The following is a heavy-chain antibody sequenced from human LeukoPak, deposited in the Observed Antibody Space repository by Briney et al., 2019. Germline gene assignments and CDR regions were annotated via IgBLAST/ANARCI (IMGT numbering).Heavy chain of an antibody. J-gene: IGHJ4*02. CDR2: INHSGST. V-gene: IGHV4-34*01. CDR1: GGSFSGYY. CDR3: ARGTSIRFGAFDY. Sequence: SETLSLTCAVYGGSFSGYYWSWIRQPPGKGLEWIGEINHSGSTNYNPSLKSRVTISVDTSKNQFSLKLSSVTAADTAVYYCARGTSIRFGAFDYWGQGTLVTVSS. D-gene: IGHD3-16*01.